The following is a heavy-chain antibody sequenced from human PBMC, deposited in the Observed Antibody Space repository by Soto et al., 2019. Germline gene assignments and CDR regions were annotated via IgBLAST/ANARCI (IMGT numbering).Heavy chain of an antibody. Sequence: GGSLRLSCVASGLPVAGSYMAWVRQAPGKGLEWASVIYNDGTTYYSQSVEGRFTISRDTSKKTLYLQMHRLRDEDTAVYYCVRPLPSGQTHARDVWGQGTTVTVSS. CDR2: IYNDGTT. CDR1: GLPVAGSY. D-gene: IGHD3-10*01. V-gene: IGHV3-53*01. CDR3: VRPLPSGQTHARDV. J-gene: IGHJ6*02.